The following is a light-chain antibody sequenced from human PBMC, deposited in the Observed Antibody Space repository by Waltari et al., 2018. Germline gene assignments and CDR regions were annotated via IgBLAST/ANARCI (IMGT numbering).Light chain of an antibody. CDR2: AAS. J-gene: IGKJ1*01. CDR3: MQDYNYPRT. Sequence: AIQVTQSPSSLSASVGDRVTITCRGSQAIRNDLGWYQQRPGRAPKLLIYAASRLEGGVPSRFSGSGSGTDFTLTISNLQPEDFASYYCMQDYNYPRTFGQGTKVEIK. V-gene: IGKV1-6*01. CDR1: QAIRND.